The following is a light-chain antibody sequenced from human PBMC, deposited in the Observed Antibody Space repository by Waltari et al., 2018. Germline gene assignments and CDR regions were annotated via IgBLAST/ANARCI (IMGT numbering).Light chain of an antibody. V-gene: IGKV3-15*01. CDR1: QSVSSN. J-gene: IGKJ4*01. CDR3: QKYNNWPLT. Sequence: EIVMTQSPATLSVSPGERATLSCRASQSVSSNLAWYQQKPGQAPRLLIYDASTRATGIPARFSGSGPGTEFTLTISSLQSEDFAVYYCQKYNNWPLTFGGGTKVEIE. CDR2: DAS.